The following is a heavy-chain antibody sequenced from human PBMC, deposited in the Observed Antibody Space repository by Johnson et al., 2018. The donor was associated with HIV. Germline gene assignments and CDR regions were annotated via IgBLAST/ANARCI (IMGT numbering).Heavy chain of an antibody. CDR2: IRYDGNNK. J-gene: IGHJ3*02. V-gene: IGHV3-30*02. D-gene: IGHD6-13*01. CDR1: GFTFRSYG. CDR3: AKGAAAAGPDAFDI. Sequence: QVQLVESGGGVVQPGRSLRLSCEVSGFTFRSYGMHWVRQAPGKGLEWVAFIRYDGNNKSYADSVKGRFSISRDNSKNTLYLQMNSLRAEDTAVYYCAKGAAAAGPDAFDIWGQGTMVTVSS.